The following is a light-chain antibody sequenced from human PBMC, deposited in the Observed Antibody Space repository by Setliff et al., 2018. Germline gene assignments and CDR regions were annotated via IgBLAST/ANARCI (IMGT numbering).Light chain of an antibody. CDR2: NNN. J-gene: IGLJ2*01. CDR1: SSNTGKNY. V-gene: IGLV1-47*01. CDR3: AVWDDNLNGPV. Sequence: QSALAQSPSASASPGQRVTMSCSGSSSNTGKNYVYWYQQFPGTAPKLLIYNNNQRPSGVPDRFSGSKSGTSASLAISGLRSDDEADYYCAVWDDNLNGPVFGGGTQLTVL.